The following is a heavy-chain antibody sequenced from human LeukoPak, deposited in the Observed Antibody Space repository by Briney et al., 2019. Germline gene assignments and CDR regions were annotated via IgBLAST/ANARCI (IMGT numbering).Heavy chain of an antibody. CDR3: TKHPNGVYVGAFDP. CDR2: ISYDGSNK. V-gene: IGHV3-30*18. Sequence: GGSLRLSCAASGFTFSSYGMHGVRQARGKGVEGVAVISYDGSNKYYADSEKGRFTISRDNSQNTLYLQMNSLRAEDTAVYYCTKHPNGVYVGAFDPWGQGTLVTVSS. CDR1: GFTFSSYG. D-gene: IGHD5/OR15-5a*01. J-gene: IGHJ5*02.